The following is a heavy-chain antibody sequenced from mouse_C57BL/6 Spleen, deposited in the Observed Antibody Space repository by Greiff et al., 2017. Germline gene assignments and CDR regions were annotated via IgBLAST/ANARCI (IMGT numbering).Heavy chain of an antibody. V-gene: IGHV2-2*01. Sequence: ESGPGLVQPSQSLSITCTVSGFSLTSYGVHWVRQSPGKGLEWLGVIWSGGSTDCNAAFISRLSISKDNAKSQVFFKMNSLQADDTAIYYCARDKGITTVVAPYYAMDYWGQGTSVTVSS. CDR2: IWSGGST. J-gene: IGHJ4*01. D-gene: IGHD1-1*01. CDR1: GFSLTSYG. CDR3: ARDKGITTVVAPYYAMDY.